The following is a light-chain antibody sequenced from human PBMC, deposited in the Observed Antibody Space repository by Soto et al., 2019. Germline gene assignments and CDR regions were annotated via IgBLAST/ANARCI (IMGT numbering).Light chain of an antibody. Sequence: QSVLTQPASVSGSPGQSITIAFTGTSSDVGGYNYVSWYQQHPGKAPKPMIYDVSNRPSGVSNRFSGSKSGNTASLTISGLQADDEADYYCSSYTSSSSLYVFGTGTKVTV. CDR3: SSYTSSSSLYV. CDR2: DVS. J-gene: IGLJ1*01. CDR1: SSDVGGYNY. V-gene: IGLV2-14*01.